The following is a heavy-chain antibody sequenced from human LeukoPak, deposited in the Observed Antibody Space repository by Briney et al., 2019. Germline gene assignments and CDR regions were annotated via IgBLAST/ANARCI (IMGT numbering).Heavy chain of an antibody. CDR1: GFTFSSYE. CDR3: ARDGFGGDGLHY. V-gene: IGHV3-48*03. Sequence: GGSLRLSCAASGFTFSSYEMNWVRQAPGKGLEWVSYISSSGSTIYYADSVKGRFTISRDNAKNSLYLQMNSLRVEDTAVYYCARDGFGGDGLHYWGQGTLVTVPS. D-gene: IGHD3-10*01. J-gene: IGHJ4*02. CDR2: ISSSGSTI.